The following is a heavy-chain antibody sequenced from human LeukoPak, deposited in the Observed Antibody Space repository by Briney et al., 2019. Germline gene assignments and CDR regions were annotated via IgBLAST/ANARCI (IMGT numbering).Heavy chain of an antibody. V-gene: IGHV6-1*01. Sequence: SQTLSLTCALSGDSVSSNSAAWNWIRQSPSRGLEWLGRTYYRSKWYNDYAVSVKSRITINPDTSKNQFSLQLNSVTPEDTAVYYCARSQGEMATRYYYYYGMDVWGQGTTVTVSS. CDR3: ARSQGEMATRYYYYYGMDV. D-gene: IGHD5-24*01. J-gene: IGHJ6*02. CDR1: GDSVSSNSAA. CDR2: TYYRSKWYN.